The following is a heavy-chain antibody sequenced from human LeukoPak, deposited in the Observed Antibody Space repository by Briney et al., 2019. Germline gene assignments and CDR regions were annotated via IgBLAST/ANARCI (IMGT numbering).Heavy chain of an antibody. CDR3: ARRVIVYSSSWYEHSFDF. CDR1: GYTFTRYS. V-gene: IGHV1-46*04. J-gene: IGHJ4*02. Sequence: GSVTVSCKASGYTFTRYSMHWVRQAPGQGLEWMGIINPSGSSTSYAQKLQGRFTMTRDTSTSSVYMELSSLRSEDTAVYYCARRVIVYSSSWYEHSFDFWGQGTLVTVSS. D-gene: IGHD6-13*01. CDR2: INPSGSST.